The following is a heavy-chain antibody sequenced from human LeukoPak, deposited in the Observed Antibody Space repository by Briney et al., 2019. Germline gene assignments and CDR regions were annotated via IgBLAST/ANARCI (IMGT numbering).Heavy chain of an antibody. V-gene: IGHV1-2*02. J-gene: IGHJ4*02. CDR1: GYTFTGYY. D-gene: IGHD5-18*01. Sequence: ASVKVSCKSSGYTFTGYYMHWVRQAPGQGLEWMGWINPNSGGTNYAQKFQGRVIITRDTSLSTAYMELSRLRSDDTAVYYCAIKRTAMYEYWGQGTLVTVSS. CDR3: AIKRTAMYEY. CDR2: INPNSGGT.